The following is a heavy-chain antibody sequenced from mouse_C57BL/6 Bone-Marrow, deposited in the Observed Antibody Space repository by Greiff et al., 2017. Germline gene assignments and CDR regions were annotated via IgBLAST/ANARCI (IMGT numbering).Heavy chain of an antibody. CDR2: INPNNGGT. CDR1: GYTFTDYY. Sequence: EVKLVESGPELVKPGASVKISCKASGYTFTDYYMNWVKQSHGKSLEWIGDINPNNGGTSYNQKFKGKATLTVDKSSSTAYMELRSLTSEDSAVYYCAKIYDGYYRYAMDYWGQGTSVTVSS. CDR3: AKIYDGYYRYAMDY. J-gene: IGHJ4*01. D-gene: IGHD2-3*01. V-gene: IGHV1-26*01.